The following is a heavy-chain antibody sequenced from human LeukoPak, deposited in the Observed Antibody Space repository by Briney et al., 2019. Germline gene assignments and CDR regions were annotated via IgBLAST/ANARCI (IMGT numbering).Heavy chain of an antibody. CDR3: ASGGYYDSSGYTFGY. V-gene: IGHV3-11*04. CDR1: GFTFSDYY. D-gene: IGHD3-22*01. CDR2: ISSSGSTI. J-gene: IGHJ4*02. Sequence: PGGSLRLSCAASGFTFSDYYMSWIRQAPGKGLERVSYISSSGSTIYYADSVKGRFTISRDNAKNSLYLQMNSLRAEDTAVYYCASGGYYDSSGYTFGYWGQGTLVTVSS.